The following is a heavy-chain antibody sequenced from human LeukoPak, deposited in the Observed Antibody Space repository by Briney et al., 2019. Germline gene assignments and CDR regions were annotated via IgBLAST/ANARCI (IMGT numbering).Heavy chain of an antibody. J-gene: IGHJ3*02. D-gene: IGHD3-22*01. CDR1: SYSISSGYY. V-gene: IGHV4-4*07. Sequence: SETLSLTCTVSSYSISSGYYWGWIRQPAGEGLEWIGRIYTSGSTNYNPSLKSRVTMSVDTSKNQFSLKLSSVTAADTAVYYCARGDYYDRGALAFDIWGQGTMVTVSS. CDR2: IYTSGST. CDR3: ARGDYYDRGALAFDI.